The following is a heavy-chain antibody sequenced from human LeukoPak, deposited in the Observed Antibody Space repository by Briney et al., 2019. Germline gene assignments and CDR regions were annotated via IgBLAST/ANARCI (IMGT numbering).Heavy chain of an antibody. CDR1: GGTFSSYA. Sequence: SVKVSCKASGGTFSSYAISWVRQAPGQGLEWMGGIIPIFGTANYAQKFQGRVTITTDESTSTAYMELSSLRSEDTAVYYCAGTSIDSSGWYYYMDVWGKGTTVTVSS. D-gene: IGHD6-19*01. V-gene: IGHV1-69*05. CDR3: AGTSIDSSGWYYYMDV. CDR2: IIPIFGTA. J-gene: IGHJ6*03.